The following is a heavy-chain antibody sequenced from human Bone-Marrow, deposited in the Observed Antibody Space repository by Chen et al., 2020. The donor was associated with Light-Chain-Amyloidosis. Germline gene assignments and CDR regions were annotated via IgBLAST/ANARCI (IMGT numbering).Heavy chain of an antibody. Sequence: EVQLVESGGGLVQPGGSLRLSCAASGFTFRSYWMRWVRQAPGKGLEWVANIKQDGSGTYYVDSVKGRFTISRDNAKNSLYLQMNSLRAEDTAVYYCARDGPSGSTYYFDYWGQGTLVTVSS. CDR2: IKQDGSGT. D-gene: IGHD1-26*01. V-gene: IGHV3-7*03. CDR3: ARDGPSGSTYYFDY. CDR1: GFTFRSYW. J-gene: IGHJ4*02.